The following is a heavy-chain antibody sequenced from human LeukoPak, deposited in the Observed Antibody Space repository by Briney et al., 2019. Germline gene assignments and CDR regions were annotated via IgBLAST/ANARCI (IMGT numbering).Heavy chain of an antibody. V-gene: IGHV4-34*01. CDR3: SRLPDP. CDR1: GGSFSGDF. J-gene: IGHJ5*02. Sequence: SETLSLTCAVYGGSFSGDFWSWIRQSPGKGLEWIGEINHSGSTNYNPSLKSRVTISVDKSKNQFSLKLSSVTAADTAVYYCSRLPDPWGQGTLVTVSS. CDR2: INHSGST.